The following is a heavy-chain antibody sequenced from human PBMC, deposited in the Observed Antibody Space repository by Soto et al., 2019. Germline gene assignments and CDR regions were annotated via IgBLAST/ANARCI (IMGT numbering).Heavy chain of an antibody. J-gene: IGHJ4*02. CDR2: INSASTTT. CDR1: GFPFNTYA. CDR3: ARDLSQ. V-gene: IGHV3-48*02. Sequence: DVQLVESGGGLVQPGGSLRLSCAASGFPFNTYAMHWVRQAPGKGLEWISYINSASTTTVHADSVKGRFTVSRDNAENSLHLQMSSLRHEDTAVYYCARDLSQWGQGTLVTVSS.